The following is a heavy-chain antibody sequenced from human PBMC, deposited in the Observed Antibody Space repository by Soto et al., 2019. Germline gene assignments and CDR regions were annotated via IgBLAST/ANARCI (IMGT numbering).Heavy chain of an antibody. J-gene: IGHJ4*02. V-gene: IGHV4-31*03. CDR2: IYYSGST. CDR3: AREVPTPYYFDY. CDR1: GGSISSGHY. Sequence: SETLSLTCTVSGGSISSGHYWSWIRQHPGKGLEWIGYIYYSGSTYYNPSLKSRVTISIDTSKNQFSLKLSSVTAADTAVYYCAREVPTPYYFDYWGQGTLVTVS.